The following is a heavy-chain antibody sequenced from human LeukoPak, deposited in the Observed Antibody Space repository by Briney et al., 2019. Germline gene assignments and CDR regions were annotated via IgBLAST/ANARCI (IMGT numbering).Heavy chain of an antibody. CDR1: GFTFSTYW. D-gene: IGHD6-19*01. CDR3: ARDGSGWSAY. Sequence: GGSLRLSCAASGFTFSTYWMHWVRQAPGKGLVWVSRISSDGSSTSYADSVKGRFTISRDNAKNSLYLQMNSLRAEDTAVYYCARDGSGWSAYWGQGTLVTVSS. CDR2: ISSDGSST. J-gene: IGHJ4*02. V-gene: IGHV3-74*01.